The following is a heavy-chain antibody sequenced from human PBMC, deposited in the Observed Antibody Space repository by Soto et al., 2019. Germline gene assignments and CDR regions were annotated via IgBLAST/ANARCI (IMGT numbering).Heavy chain of an antibody. CDR3: AKDLLGDILTGYYPFDY. CDR2: ISGSGGST. J-gene: IGHJ4*02. CDR1: GFTFSSYA. D-gene: IGHD3-9*01. Sequence: GGSLRLSCAASGFTFSSYAMSWVRQAPGKGLEWVSAISGSGGSTYYADSVKGRFTISRDNSKNTLYLQMNSLRAEDTAVYYCAKDLLGDILTGYYPFDYWGQGTLVTVSS. V-gene: IGHV3-23*01.